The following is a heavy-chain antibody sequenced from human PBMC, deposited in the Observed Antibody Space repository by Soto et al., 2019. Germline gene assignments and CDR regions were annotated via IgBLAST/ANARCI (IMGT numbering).Heavy chain of an antibody. CDR3: AKGGVKYQLLGSYY. J-gene: IGHJ4*02. Sequence: AGGSLRLSCAASGFTFSSYGMHWVRQAPGKGLEWVAVISYDGSNKYYADSVKGRFTISRDNSKNTLYLQMNSLRAEDTAVYYCAKGGVKYQLLGSYYWGQGTLVTVSS. D-gene: IGHD2-2*01. CDR2: ISYDGSNK. CDR1: GFTFSSYG. V-gene: IGHV3-30*18.